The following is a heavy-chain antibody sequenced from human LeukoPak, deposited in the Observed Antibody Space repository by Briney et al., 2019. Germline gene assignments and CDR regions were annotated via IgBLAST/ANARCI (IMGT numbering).Heavy chain of an antibody. V-gene: IGHV3-23*01. Sequence: PGGSLRLSCAASGFTFSSYAMSWVRQAPGKGLEWVSAISGSGGSTYYADSVKGRFTISRDNPKNTLYLQMNSLRAEDTAVYYCAKDWSRYGGNSNDAFDIWGQGTMVTVSS. CDR2: ISGSGGST. J-gene: IGHJ3*02. CDR3: AKDWSRYGGNSNDAFDI. CDR1: GFTFSSYA. D-gene: IGHD4-23*01.